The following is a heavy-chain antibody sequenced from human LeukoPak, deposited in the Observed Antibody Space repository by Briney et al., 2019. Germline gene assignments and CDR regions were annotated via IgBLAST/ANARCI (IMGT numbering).Heavy chain of an antibody. CDR3: AKDGPGYSTYDLDY. J-gene: IGHJ4*02. CDR1: GITFSNYG. V-gene: IGHV3-30*18. D-gene: IGHD5-12*01. Sequence: GGSLRLSCAASGITFSNYGMHWVRQAPGKGLEWVAVISYDGSHKYYADSVKGRFTISRDTSKNTLYLQMNSLRAEDTAVYYCAKDGPGYSTYDLDYWGQGTLVTVSS. CDR2: ISYDGSHK.